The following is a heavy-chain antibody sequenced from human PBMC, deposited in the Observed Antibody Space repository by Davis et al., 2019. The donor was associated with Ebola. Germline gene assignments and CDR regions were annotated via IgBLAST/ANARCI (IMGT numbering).Heavy chain of an antibody. Sequence: GESLKISCAASGFTFSNAWMNWVRQAPGKGLVWVSRIKSDGSTKSYADSVKGRFTISRDNAKNTLYLQMDNLRAEDTAVYYCARDGEHYSDLDYWGQGTLVTVSS. CDR1: GFTFSNAW. V-gene: IGHV3-74*01. D-gene: IGHD1-26*01. CDR3: ARDGEHYSDLDY. J-gene: IGHJ4*02. CDR2: IKSDGSTK.